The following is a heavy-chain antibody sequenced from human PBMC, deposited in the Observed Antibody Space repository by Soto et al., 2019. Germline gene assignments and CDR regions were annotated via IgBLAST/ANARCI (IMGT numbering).Heavy chain of an antibody. CDR2: IWYDGSNK. D-gene: IGHD4-17*01. CDR3: ATPSIKESAGTTGGY. CDR1: GFTFSSYG. Sequence: GGSLRLSCAASGFTFSSYGMHWVRQAPGKGLEWVAVIWYDGSNKYYADSVKGRFTISRDNSKNTLYLQMNSLRAEDTAVYYCATPSIKESAGTTGGYWGQGTLVTVSS. V-gene: IGHV3-33*01. J-gene: IGHJ4*02.